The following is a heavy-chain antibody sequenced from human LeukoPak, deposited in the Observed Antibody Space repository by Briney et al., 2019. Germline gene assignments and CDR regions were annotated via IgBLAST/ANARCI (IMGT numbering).Heavy chain of an antibody. CDR3: ARISLNSSGYPYYYGMDV. CDR2: IWYDGSNK. Sequence: PGGSLRLSCAATGFTFSSYGMHWVRQAPGKGLEWVAVIWYDGSNKYYADSVKGRFTISRDNSKNTLYLQMNSLRAEDTAVYYCARISLNSSGYPYYYGMDVWGQGTTVTVSS. J-gene: IGHJ6*02. D-gene: IGHD3-22*01. V-gene: IGHV3-33*01. CDR1: GFTFSSYG.